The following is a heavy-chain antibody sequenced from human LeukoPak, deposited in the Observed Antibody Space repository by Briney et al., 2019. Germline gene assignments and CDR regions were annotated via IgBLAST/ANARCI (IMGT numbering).Heavy chain of an antibody. Sequence: SETLSLTCTVSGGSISSYYWGWIRQPPGKGLEWIGYIYYSGSTNYNPSLKSRVTISVDTSKNQFSLKLSSVTAADTAVYYCARNIGEYDFWSGYKIAAWFDPWGQGTLVTVSS. D-gene: IGHD3-3*01. V-gene: IGHV4-59*01. CDR2: IYYSGST. CDR3: ARNIGEYDFWSGYKIAAWFDP. J-gene: IGHJ5*02. CDR1: GGSISSYY.